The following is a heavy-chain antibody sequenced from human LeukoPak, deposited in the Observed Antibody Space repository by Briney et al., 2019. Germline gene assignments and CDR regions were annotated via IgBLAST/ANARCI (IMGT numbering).Heavy chain of an antibody. CDR1: GGSISSYY. V-gene: IGHV4-4*07. CDR3: ARDTQYCSGGSCYPGWFDP. Sequence: KASETLSLTCTVSGGSISSYYWSWIRQPAGKGLEWIGRIYTSGSTNYNPSLKSRVTMSVDTSKNQFSLKLSSVTAADTAVYYCARDTQYCSGGSCYPGWFDPWGQGTLVTVSS. J-gene: IGHJ5*02. D-gene: IGHD2-15*01. CDR2: IYTSGST.